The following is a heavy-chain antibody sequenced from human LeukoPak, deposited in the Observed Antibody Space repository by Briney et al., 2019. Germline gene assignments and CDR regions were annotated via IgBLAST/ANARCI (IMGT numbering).Heavy chain of an antibody. CDR3: AKNRVRRGLTSHEGREY. Sequence: GGFLRLSCAASGFTFSRYGMHWVRQAPGKGLEWVAVISDDGSKKYYADSVKDRFTISRDDSKNTLYLQMNSLRAEDTAVYYCAKNRVRRGLTSHEGREYGGPGTLVTVSS. CDR1: GFTFSRYG. J-gene: IGHJ4*02. V-gene: IGHV3-30*18. D-gene: IGHD2/OR15-2a*01. CDR2: ISDDGSKK.